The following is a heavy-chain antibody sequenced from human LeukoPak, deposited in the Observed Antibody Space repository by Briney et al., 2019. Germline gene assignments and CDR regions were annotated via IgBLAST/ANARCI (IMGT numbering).Heavy chain of an antibody. J-gene: IGHJ4*02. D-gene: IGHD5-18*01. CDR3: ARDAGYGHYNY. CDR2: IYHSGST. CDR1: GDSISSGGYS. Sequence: SETLSLTCAVSGDSISSGGYSWSWIRQPPGKGLEWIGYIYHSGSTYYNPSLKSRVTLSVDMSKNQLSLKVNSVTAADTAVYYCARDAGYGHYNYWGQGTLVTVSS. V-gene: IGHV4-30-2*01.